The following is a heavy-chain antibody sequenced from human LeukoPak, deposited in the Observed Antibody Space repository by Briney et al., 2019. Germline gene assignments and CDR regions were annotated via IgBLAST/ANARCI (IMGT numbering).Heavy chain of an antibody. CDR2: IWYGGSNK. J-gene: IGHJ5*02. Sequence: PGGSLRLSCAASGFTFSSYGMHWVRQAPGKGLEWVAVIWYGGSNKYYADSVKGRFTISRDNSKNTLYLQMNSLRAEDTAVYYCAGYRTKGTAMAWGQGTLVTVSS. CDR3: AGYRTKGTAMA. D-gene: IGHD5-18*01. V-gene: IGHV3-33*08. CDR1: GFTFSSYG.